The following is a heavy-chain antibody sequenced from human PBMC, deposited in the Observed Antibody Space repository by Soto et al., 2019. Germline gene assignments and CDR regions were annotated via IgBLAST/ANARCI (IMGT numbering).Heavy chain of an antibody. CDR1: GFTFDDYA. CDR3: AKDMSSFVGSRYYGMDV. J-gene: IGHJ6*02. Sequence: PGGSLRLSCAASGFTFDDYAMHRVRQAPGKGLEWVSLISWDGGSTYYADSVKGRFTISRDNSKNSLYLQMNSLRAEDTALYYCAKDMSSFVGSRYYGMDVWGQGTTVTVSS. D-gene: IGHD6-13*01. CDR2: ISWDGGST. V-gene: IGHV3-43D*04.